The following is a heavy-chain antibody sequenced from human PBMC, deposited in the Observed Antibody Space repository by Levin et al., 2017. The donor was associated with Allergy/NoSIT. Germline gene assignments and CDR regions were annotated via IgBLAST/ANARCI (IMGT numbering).Heavy chain of an antibody. CDR1: GGSISSSSYY. Sequence: ESLKISCTVSGGSISSSSYYWGWIRQPPGKGLEWIGSIYYSGSTYYNPSLKSRVTISVDTSKNQFSLKLSSVTAADTAVYYCARQEDIVVVVAGTWGQGTLVTVSS. CDR3: ARQEDIVVVVAGT. V-gene: IGHV4-39*01. J-gene: IGHJ4*02. D-gene: IGHD2-15*01. CDR2: IYYSGST.